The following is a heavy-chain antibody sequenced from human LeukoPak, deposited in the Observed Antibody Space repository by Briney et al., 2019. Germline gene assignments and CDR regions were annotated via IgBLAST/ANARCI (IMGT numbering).Heavy chain of an antibody. J-gene: IGHJ4*02. V-gene: IGHV4-59*01. CDR3: ARGQGRDY. Sequence: SETLSLTCTVSCGSISSYYWSWIRQPPGKGLEWIGYIYYSGSTNYNPSLKSRVTISVDTSKNQFSLKLSSVTAADTAVYYCARGQGRDYWGQGTLVTVSS. CDR2: IYYSGST. CDR1: CGSISSYY.